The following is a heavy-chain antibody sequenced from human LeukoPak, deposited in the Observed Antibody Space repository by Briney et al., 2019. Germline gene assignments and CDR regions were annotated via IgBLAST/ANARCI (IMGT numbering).Heavy chain of an antibody. CDR1: GFTFSTFW. D-gene: IGHD3-16*01. CDR2: INKDGNEK. V-gene: IGHV3-7*01. J-gene: IGHJ4*02. CDR3: ARDLNWVTY. Sequence: GGSLRLSCATSGFTFSTFWMTWVRQAPGKGLEWVASINKDGNEKHHVDSVQGRFTISRDNAKNSLHLQMDSLRAEDTAVYYCARDLNWVTYWGQGTLVTASS.